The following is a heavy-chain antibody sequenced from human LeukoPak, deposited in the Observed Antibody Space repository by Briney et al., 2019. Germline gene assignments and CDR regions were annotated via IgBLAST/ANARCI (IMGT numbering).Heavy chain of an antibody. D-gene: IGHD6-19*01. J-gene: IGHJ4*02. CDR3: ARDGYSRGLDY. CDR2: INHSGST. CDR1: GGSISSGGYY. V-gene: IGHV4-30-2*01. Sequence: PSQTLSLTCTVSGGSISSGGYYWSWIRQPPGKGLEWIGEINHSGSTNYNPSLKSRVTISVDTSKNQFSLKLSSVTAADTAVYYCARDGYSRGLDYWGQGTLVTVSS.